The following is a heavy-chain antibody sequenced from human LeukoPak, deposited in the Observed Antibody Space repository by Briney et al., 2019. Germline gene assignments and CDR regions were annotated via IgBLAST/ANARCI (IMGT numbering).Heavy chain of an antibody. CDR2: INQDGSEK. CDR3: ARDSTRTGSTWVYYYMDV. D-gene: IGHD1-7*01. Sequence: GGSLRLSCAASGFTFSNYWMSWVRQAPGKGLEWVANINQDGSEKYYVDSVKGRFIISRDNAKNSLYLQMNSLRDEDAAVYYCARDSTRTGSTWVYYYMDVWGKGTTVTVSS. V-gene: IGHV3-7*01. J-gene: IGHJ6*03. CDR1: GFTFSNYW.